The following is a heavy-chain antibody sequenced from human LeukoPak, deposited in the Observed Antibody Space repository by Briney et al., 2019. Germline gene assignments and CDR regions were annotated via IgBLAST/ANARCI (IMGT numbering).Heavy chain of an antibody. CDR2: INPSGGST. CDR1: GYTFTSYY. D-gene: IGHD3-22*01. CDR3: ARALFSYESSAYSSTYWLDP. V-gene: IGHV1-46*01. J-gene: IGHJ5*02. Sequence: ASVKVSCKASGYTFTSYYLHWVRQAPGQGLEWMGIINPSGGSTTYAQRFQGRLTMTTDMSTTTVHMELSSLRSEDTAVYYCARALFSYESSAYSSTYWLDPWGQGTLVTVSS.